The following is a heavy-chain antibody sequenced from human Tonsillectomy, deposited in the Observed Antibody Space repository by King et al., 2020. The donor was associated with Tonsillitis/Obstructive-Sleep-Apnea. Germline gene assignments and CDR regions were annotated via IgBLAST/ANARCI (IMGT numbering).Heavy chain of an antibody. CDR2: IYYSGST. CDR1: GGSISSYY. CDR3: ARHGYSSSWSHFDY. D-gene: IGHD6-13*01. Sequence: VQLQESGPGLVKPSETLSLTCTVSGGSISSYYWSWIRQPPGKGLEWIGYIYYSGSTNYNPYLKSRVTISVDTSKNQFSLKLSSVTAADTAVYYCARHGYSSSWSHFDYWGQGPLVTVSS. J-gene: IGHJ4*02. V-gene: IGHV4-59*08.